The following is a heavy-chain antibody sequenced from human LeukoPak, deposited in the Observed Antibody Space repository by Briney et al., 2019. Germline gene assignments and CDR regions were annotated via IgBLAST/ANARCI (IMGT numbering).Heavy chain of an antibody. CDR2: IMPLFGTA. D-gene: IGHD4-17*01. V-gene: IGHV1-69*05. Sequence: SVKVSCKTSGGTFNNSAISWVRQAPGQGLEWLGGIMPLFGTAGYAQKFQGRDTITKDESTRTVYLELTSLTSDDTAVYYCARDVHGDYGSGWFDPWGQGTLVSVSS. CDR3: ARDVHGDYGSGWFDP. J-gene: IGHJ5*02. CDR1: GGTFNNSA.